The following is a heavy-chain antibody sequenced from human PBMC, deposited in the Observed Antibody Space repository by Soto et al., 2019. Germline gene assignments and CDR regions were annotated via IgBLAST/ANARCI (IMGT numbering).Heavy chain of an antibody. CDR1: GGSISGGGYY. CDR3: ARHPRCGGDCLLAFDI. Sequence: SETLSLTCTVSGGSISGGGYYWSWIRQHPGKGLEWIGYIYYSGSTNYNPSLKSRVTISVDTSKNQFSLKLSSVTAADTAVYYCARHPRCGGDCLLAFDIWGQGTMVTVSS. J-gene: IGHJ3*02. V-gene: IGHV4-61*08. D-gene: IGHD2-21*01. CDR2: IYYSGST.